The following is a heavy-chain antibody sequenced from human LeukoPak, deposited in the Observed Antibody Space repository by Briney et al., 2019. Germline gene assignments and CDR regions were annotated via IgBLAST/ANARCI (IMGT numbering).Heavy chain of an antibody. CDR1: GFTFSSYA. CDR2: ISGSGGST. J-gene: IGHJ4*02. V-gene: IGHV3-23*01. Sequence: GGSLRLSCAASGFTFSSYAMSWVRRAPGKGLEWDSGISGSGGSTYYADSVKGRFTISRDNSKKTLYLQMNSLRAEDTAVYYCAKASRNGSGSYYAEYWGQGTLVTVSS. D-gene: IGHD3-10*01. CDR3: AKASRNGSGSYYAEY.